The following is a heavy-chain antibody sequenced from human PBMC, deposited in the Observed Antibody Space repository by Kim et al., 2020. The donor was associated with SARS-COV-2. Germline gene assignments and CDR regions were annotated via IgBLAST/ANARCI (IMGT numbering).Heavy chain of an antibody. CDR3: ARDSTSGAFDY. D-gene: IGHD2-8*01. V-gene: IGHV3-7*01. Sequence: KYYVNSVKGPLTIPRDNAKNSLYLQMTGLGAEDTAVYYCARDSTSGAFDYGGQGTLVTVSS. CDR2: K. J-gene: IGHJ4*02.